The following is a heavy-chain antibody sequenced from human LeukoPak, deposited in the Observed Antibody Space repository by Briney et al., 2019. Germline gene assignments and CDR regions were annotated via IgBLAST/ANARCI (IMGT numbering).Heavy chain of an antibody. J-gene: IGHJ4*02. Sequence: SETLSLTCTVSGGSISSYYWSWIRQPPGKGLEWIGYIYYSGSTNYNPSLKSRVTISVDTSKNQFSLKPSSVTAADTAVYYCARDVDTAMVSGYFDYWGQGTLVTVSS. CDR3: ARDVDTAMVSGYFDY. CDR2: IYYSGST. V-gene: IGHV4-59*01. D-gene: IGHD5-18*01. CDR1: GGSISSYY.